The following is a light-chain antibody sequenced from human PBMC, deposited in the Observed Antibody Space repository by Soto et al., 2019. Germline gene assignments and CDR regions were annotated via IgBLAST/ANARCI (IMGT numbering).Light chain of an antibody. CDR2: GAS. Sequence: EVVMTQSPATLSVSPGERVTFSCRASQSVTTNLAWYQHKPGQAPRLLIYGASSRATGIPDRFSGSGSGTDFTLTISRLEPEDFAVYYCQQYGDSSTFGQGTKVDI. V-gene: IGKV3-20*01. CDR1: QSVTTN. J-gene: IGKJ1*01. CDR3: QQYGDSST.